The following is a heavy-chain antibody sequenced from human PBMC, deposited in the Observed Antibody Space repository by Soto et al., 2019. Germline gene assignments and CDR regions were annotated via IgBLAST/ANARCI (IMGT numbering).Heavy chain of an antibody. CDR3: ARQASYWHGGGGWFDP. V-gene: IGHV3-13*01. Sequence: ESGGGLVQPGGSLRLSCAASGFTFSAYDMHWVRQATGKGLEWVAAIGTQHDTYYPDSVKGRFTISRENAKNSLYLQMSSLTAGDTAVYYCARQASYWHGGGGWFDPWGQGTLVTVSS. CDR1: GFTFSAYD. D-gene: IGHD2-8*02. CDR2: IGTQHDT. J-gene: IGHJ5*02.